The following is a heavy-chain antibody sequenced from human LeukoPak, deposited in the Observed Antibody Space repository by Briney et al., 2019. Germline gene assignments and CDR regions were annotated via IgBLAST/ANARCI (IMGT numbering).Heavy chain of an antibody. D-gene: IGHD3-22*01. CDR1: GFTFGDYA. CDR3: TRVTYYYDNSGYFHFDS. Sequence: PGRSLRLSCTASGFTFGDYAMSWVRQAPGKGLEWVSFIRRKARGGTTEYAASVKGRFSSSRDDSKSIAYLQMNSLKTEDTAVYFCTRVTYYYDNSGYFHFDSWGQGSLVTVSS. J-gene: IGHJ4*02. CDR2: IRRKARGGTT. V-gene: IGHV3-49*04.